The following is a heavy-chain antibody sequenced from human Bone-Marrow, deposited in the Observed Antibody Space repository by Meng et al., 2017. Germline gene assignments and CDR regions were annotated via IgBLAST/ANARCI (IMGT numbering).Heavy chain of an antibody. V-gene: IGHV3-9*03. J-gene: IGHJ3*02. D-gene: IGHD6-19*01. CDR1: GFTFDDYA. CDR2: ITWNSNGI. Sequence: SLKISCAASGFTFDDYAMHWVRQAPGKGLEWVSGITWNSNGIGYADSMKGRFTISRDNAKNSLFLQMNSLRPEDMAVYYCARARGGGWSTGDAFDIWGQGTMVTVSS. CDR3: ARARGGGWSTGDAFDI.